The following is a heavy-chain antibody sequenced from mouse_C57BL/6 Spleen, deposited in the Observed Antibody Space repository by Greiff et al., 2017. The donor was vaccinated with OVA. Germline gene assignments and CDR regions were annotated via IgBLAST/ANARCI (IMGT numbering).Heavy chain of an antibody. Sequence: EVKVEESGPGMVKPSQSLSLTCTVTGYSITSGYDWHWIRHFPGNKLEWMGYISYSGSTNYNPSLKSRISITHDTSKNHFFLKLNSVTTEDTATYYCARGYSNYGAMDYWGQGTSVTVSS. CDR3: ARGYSNYGAMDY. J-gene: IGHJ4*01. D-gene: IGHD2-5*01. CDR2: ISYSGST. V-gene: IGHV3-1*01. CDR1: GYSITSGYD.